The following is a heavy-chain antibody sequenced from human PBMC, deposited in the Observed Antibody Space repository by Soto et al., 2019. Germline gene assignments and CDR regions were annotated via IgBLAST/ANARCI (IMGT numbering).Heavy chain of an antibody. D-gene: IGHD3-3*01. CDR1: GGSIGSYY. Sequence: QVQLQESGPGLVKPSETLSLTCSVSGGSIGSYYWSWIRKPPGKGLEWIGYIYYSGSTNYNPSLKSRVTISVDTSKNQFSLKLSSVTAADTAVYYCARGGWRQIDYWGQGTLVTVSS. CDR3: ARGGWRQIDY. J-gene: IGHJ4*02. CDR2: IYYSGST. V-gene: IGHV4-59*08.